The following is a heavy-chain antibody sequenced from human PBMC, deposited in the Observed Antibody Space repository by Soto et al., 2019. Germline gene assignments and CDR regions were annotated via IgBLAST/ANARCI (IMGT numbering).Heavy chain of an antibody. CDR3: ARQKKLGYCSSTSCRTQYYYYYMDV. CDR2: TYYRSKWYN. D-gene: IGHD2-2*01. J-gene: IGHJ6*03. V-gene: IGHV6-1*01. CDR1: GDSVSSNSAA. Sequence: SQTLSLTCAISGDSVSSNSAAWNWIRQSPSRGLEWLGRTYYRSKWYNDYAVSVKSRITINPDTSKNQFSLQLNSVTPEDTAVYYCARQKKLGYCSSTSCRTQYYYYYMDVWGKGTTVTVSS.